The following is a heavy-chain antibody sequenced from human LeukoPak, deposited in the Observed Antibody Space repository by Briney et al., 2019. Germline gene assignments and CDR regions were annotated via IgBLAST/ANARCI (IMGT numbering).Heavy chain of an antibody. Sequence: GGSLRLSCAASGFTFSSYSMNWVRQAPGKGLEWVSSISSSSSYIYYADSVKGRFTISRDNAKNSLYLQMNSLRAEDTAVYYCAGLSGRTFYWYFDLWGRGTLVTVSS. CDR2: ISSSSSYI. D-gene: IGHD2-15*01. V-gene: IGHV3-21*01. CDR1: GFTFSSYS. J-gene: IGHJ2*01. CDR3: AGLSGRTFYWYFDL.